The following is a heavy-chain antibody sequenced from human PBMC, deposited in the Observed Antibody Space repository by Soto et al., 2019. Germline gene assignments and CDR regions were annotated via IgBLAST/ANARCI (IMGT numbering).Heavy chain of an antibody. Sequence: QVQLVESGGGVVQPGRSLRLSCAASGFSFSSYGMHWVRQAPGKGLEWVALISYDGSNKFYADSVKGRFTISRDNSKNTLYLQVNSLRAEDTPVYYCAKDLFSGGSYPNWFDPWGQGTLVTVSS. CDR3: AKDLFSGGSYPNWFDP. V-gene: IGHV3-30*18. D-gene: IGHD1-26*01. CDR2: ISYDGSNK. CDR1: GFSFSSYG. J-gene: IGHJ5*02.